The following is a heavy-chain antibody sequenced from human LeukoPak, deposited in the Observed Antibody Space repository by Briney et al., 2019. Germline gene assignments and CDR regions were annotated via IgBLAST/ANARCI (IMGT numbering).Heavy chain of an antibody. J-gene: IGHJ4*02. Sequence: ASVKVSCKASGGTFSSYAISWVRQAPGQGLEWMGRIIPIFGTANYAQKFQGRVTITTDESTSTAYMELSSLRSEDTAVYYCASTCTNGVCPNFDYWGQRTLVTVSS. D-gene: IGHD2-8*01. CDR1: GGTFSSYA. V-gene: IGHV1-69*05. CDR3: ASTCTNGVCPNFDY. CDR2: IIPIFGTA.